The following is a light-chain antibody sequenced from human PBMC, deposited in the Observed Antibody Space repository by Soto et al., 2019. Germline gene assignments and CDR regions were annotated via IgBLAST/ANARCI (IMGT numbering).Light chain of an antibody. Sequence: QSVLTQPPSVSAAPCQKVTIFCSGSSSNIGNNYVSWYQQLPGTAPKLLIYENNKRPSGIPDRFSGSKSGTSATLGITGLQTGDEADYYCGTWDSSLSAGRGVFGTGTKVTVL. CDR1: SSNIGNNY. V-gene: IGLV1-51*02. CDR2: ENN. CDR3: GTWDSSLSAGRGV. J-gene: IGLJ1*01.